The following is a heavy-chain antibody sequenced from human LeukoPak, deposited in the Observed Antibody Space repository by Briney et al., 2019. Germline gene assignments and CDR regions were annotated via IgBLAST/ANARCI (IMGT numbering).Heavy chain of an antibody. J-gene: IGHJ6*03. CDR3: ASEATGAYYYYYYMDV. V-gene: IGHV3-20*04. D-gene: IGHD1-26*01. Sequence: GGSLRLSCAASGFTFDDYGMSWVRQAPGKGLEWVSGINWNGGSTGYADSVKGRFTISRDNAKNSLYLQMNSLRAEDTALYYCASEATGAYYYYYYMDVWGKGTTVTVSS. CDR1: GFTFDDYG. CDR2: INWNGGST.